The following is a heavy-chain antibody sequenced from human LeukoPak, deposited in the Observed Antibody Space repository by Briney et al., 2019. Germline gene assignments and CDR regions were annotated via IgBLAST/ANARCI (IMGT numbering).Heavy chain of an antibody. CDR3: ARDFQWLRSLDY. V-gene: IGHV3-23*01. CDR2: ISGSGAGT. Sequence: GGSLRLSCAASGFTFSSYAMSWVRQAPGKGLEWVSAISGSGAGTYYADSVKGRFTISRDNSKNTLYMQMNSLRAEDTAVYYCARDFQWLRSLDYWGQGTLVTVSS. D-gene: IGHD5-12*01. J-gene: IGHJ4*02. CDR1: GFTFSSYA.